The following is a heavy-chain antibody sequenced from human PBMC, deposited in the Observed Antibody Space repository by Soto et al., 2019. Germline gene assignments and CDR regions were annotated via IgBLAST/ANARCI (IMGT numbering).Heavy chain of an antibody. V-gene: IGHV3-30*03. CDR3: ARTIAAAGTPYY. Sequence: VAVISYDGSNKYYADSVKGRFTISRDNSKNTLYLQMNSLRAEDTAVYYCARTIAAAGTPYYWGQGTLVTVSS. J-gene: IGHJ4*02. CDR2: ISYDGSNK. D-gene: IGHD6-13*01.